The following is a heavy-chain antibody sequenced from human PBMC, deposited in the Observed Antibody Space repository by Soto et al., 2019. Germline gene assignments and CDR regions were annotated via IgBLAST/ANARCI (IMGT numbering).Heavy chain of an antibody. CDR3: AKGRSYYYYYGVDV. V-gene: IGHV3-23*05. CDR1: GFTFRDYA. J-gene: IGHJ6*02. CDR2: IDNRGTGT. Sequence: LRLSCAASGFTFRDYAMVWVRQAPGKGLEWVSTIDNRGTGTKYADSVRGRFTVSRDNSENTLYLQMNSLRAEDTALYYCAKGRSYYYYYGVDVWGQGTTVTVSS.